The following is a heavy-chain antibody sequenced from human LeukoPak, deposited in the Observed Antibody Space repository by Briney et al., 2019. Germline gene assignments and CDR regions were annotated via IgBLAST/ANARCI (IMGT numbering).Heavy chain of an antibody. CDR1: GGSFSGYY. V-gene: IGHV4-34*01. CDR3: AKKSGSYWGFDP. D-gene: IGHD1-26*01. CDR2: INHSGST. Sequence: SETLSLTCAVYGGSFSGYYWSWIRQPPGKGLEWIGEINHSGSTNYNPSLKSRVTISVDTSKNQFSLELSSVTAADTAVYYCAKKSGSYWGFDPWGQGTLVTVSS. J-gene: IGHJ5*02.